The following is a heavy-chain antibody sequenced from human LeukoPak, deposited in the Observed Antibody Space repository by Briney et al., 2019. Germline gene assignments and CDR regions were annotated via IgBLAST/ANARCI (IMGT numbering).Heavy chain of an antibody. D-gene: IGHD6-19*01. CDR1: GGSISPYY. CDR3: ARTRAVAGYNYYYGMDV. V-gene: IGHV4-59*12. CDR2: IYYSGST. J-gene: IGHJ6*02. Sequence: SETLSLTCTVSGGSISPYYWSWIRQPPGKGLEWIGSIYYSGSTYYNPSLKSRVTISVDTSKNQFSLKLSSVTAADTAVYYCARTRAVAGYNYYYGMDVWGQGTTVTVSS.